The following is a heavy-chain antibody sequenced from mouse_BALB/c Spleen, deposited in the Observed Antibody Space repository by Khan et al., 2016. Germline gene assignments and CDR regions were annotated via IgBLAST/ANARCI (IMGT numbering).Heavy chain of an antibody. J-gene: IGHJ2*01. Sequence: EVKLLESGGGLVQPGGSLKLSCAASGFDFSRYWMSWVRQAPGKGLEWIGEINPDSSTINYTPSLKDKFIISRDNAQNTLYLQMSKGRAADTALYYCTRLYYYGTSDYWGQGTTLTVSS. CDR2: INPDSSTI. D-gene: IGHD1-1*01. V-gene: IGHV4-1*02. CDR1: GFDFSRYW. CDR3: TRLYYYGTSDY.